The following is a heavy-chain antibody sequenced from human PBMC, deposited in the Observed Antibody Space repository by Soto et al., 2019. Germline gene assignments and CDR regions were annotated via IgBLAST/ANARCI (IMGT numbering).Heavy chain of an antibody. V-gene: IGHV1-8*01. Sequence: ASVKVSCKASGYTFTSYDINWVRQATGQGLEWMGWMNPNSGNTGYAQKFQGRVTMTRNTSISTAYMELSSLRSEDTAVYYCARAPFLTTLVVPAANGWFDPWGQGTLVTVSS. CDR3: ARAPFLTTLVVPAANGWFDP. CDR1: GYTFTSYD. CDR2: MNPNSGNT. D-gene: IGHD2-2*01. J-gene: IGHJ5*02.